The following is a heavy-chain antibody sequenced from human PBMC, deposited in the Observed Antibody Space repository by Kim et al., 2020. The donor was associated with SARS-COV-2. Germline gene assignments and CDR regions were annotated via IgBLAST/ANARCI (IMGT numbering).Heavy chain of an antibody. CDR1: GFTFEDYW. V-gene: IGHV3-74*01. CDR3: ARDTITADY. D-gene: IGHD1-1*01. CDR2: INANGAIR. Sequence: GGSLRLSCGASGFTFEDYWMHWVRQTPEKGLVWVSRINANGAIRNYADPVKDRFIISRDNTRNTLFLQMNSLTVEDTAVYYCARDTITADYWGLGTLVIVSS. J-gene: IGHJ4*02.